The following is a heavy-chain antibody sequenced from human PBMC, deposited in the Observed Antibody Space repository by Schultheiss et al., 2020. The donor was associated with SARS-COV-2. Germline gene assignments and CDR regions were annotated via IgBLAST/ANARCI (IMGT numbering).Heavy chain of an antibody. D-gene: IGHD6-19*01. Sequence: GGSLRLSCAASGFTFSSYWMHWVRQAPGKGLEWVSAISGSGGSTYYADSVKGRFTISRDNSKNTLYLQMNSLRAEDTAVYYCAKESSGWYVVRDGYFDYWGQGTLVTVSS. CDR2: ISGSGGST. J-gene: IGHJ4*02. CDR1: GFTFSSYW. CDR3: AKESSGWYVVRDGYFDY. V-gene: IGHV3-23*01.